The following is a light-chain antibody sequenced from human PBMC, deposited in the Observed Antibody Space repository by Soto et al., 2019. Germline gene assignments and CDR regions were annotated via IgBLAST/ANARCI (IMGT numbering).Light chain of an antibody. J-gene: IGKJ1*01. Sequence: EIVITQSPATLSVSPGERATLSCRASQSVSSNLAWYQQKPGQAPRLLIYGASTRATGIPARFSGSGSGTEFTLTISSLQSEDFAVYYCQQYNNWHTFGQGTKVDTK. CDR1: QSVSSN. CDR2: GAS. CDR3: QQYNNWHT. V-gene: IGKV3-15*01.